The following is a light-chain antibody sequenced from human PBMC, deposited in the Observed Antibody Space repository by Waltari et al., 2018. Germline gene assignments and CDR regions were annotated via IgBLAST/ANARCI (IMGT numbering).Light chain of an antibody. CDR3: CAYAGSYTYV. Sequence: QPASVSGSPGQSITISCSGTKRDIGTYDLVSWYQHHPGKAPKVIIYQDNKRPSGVSNRFSGSKSGNTASLTVSGLQAEDEADYYCCAYAGSYTYVFGGGTKVTV. CDR1: KRDIGTYDL. CDR2: QDN. J-gene: IGLJ1*01. V-gene: IGLV2-23*01.